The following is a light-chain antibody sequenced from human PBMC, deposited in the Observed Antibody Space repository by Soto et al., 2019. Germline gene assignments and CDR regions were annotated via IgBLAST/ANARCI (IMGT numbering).Light chain of an antibody. CDR1: SSDVGSYNL. V-gene: IGLV2-23*01. J-gene: IGLJ1*01. CDR3: CSYADSRTYV. CDR2: EDN. Sequence: QSALTQPASVSGSPGQSITISCTGTSSDVGSYNLVSWYQQHPGKAPKLMIYEDNKRPSGISTRFSGSKSGNTASLTISSLQAEDEADYYCCSYADSRTYVFGTGIKLTVL.